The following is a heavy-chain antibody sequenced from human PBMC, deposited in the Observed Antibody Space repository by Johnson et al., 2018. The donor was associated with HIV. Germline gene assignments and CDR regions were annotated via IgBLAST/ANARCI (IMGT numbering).Heavy chain of an antibody. V-gene: IGHV3-9*01. CDR3: ARYIILYWKAFDI. CDR2: ISWNSGSI. CDR1: GFTFDDYA. D-gene: IGHD1-1*01. J-gene: IGHJ3*02. Sequence: VQLVESGGGLVQPGRSLRLSCAASGFTFDDYAMHWVRQAPGKGLEWVSGISWNSGSIGYVDSVKGRFTISRDNAKNSLYLQMNSLRAEDTVVYYCARYIILYWKAFDIWGQGTMVTVSS.